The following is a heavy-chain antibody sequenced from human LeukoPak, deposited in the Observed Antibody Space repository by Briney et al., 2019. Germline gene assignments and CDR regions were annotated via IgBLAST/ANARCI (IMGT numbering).Heavy chain of an antibody. CDR3: ARDHVVGATEEAFDI. Sequence: AGGSLRLSCAASGFTFSSYSMNWVRQAPGKGLEWVSYISSSSSTIYYADSVKGRFTISRDNAKNSLYLQMNSLRAEDTAVYYCARDHVVGATEEAFDIWGQGTMVIVSS. J-gene: IGHJ3*02. CDR1: GFTFSSYS. CDR2: ISSSSSTI. D-gene: IGHD1-26*01. V-gene: IGHV3-48*04.